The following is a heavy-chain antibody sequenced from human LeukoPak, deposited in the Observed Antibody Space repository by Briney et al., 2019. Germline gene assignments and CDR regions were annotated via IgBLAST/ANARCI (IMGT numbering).Heavy chain of an antibody. CDR2: VTANGGGT. J-gene: IGHJ3*02. Sequence: GGSLRLSCAASGFTFDDYAMHWVRQAPGKGPEWVSYVTANGGGTYYADSVKGRFVISRDNIKNSLDLQMNILRPEDTALYYCAKILNPHAFDIWGQGTMVTVSS. CDR3: AKILNPHAFDI. CDR1: GFTFDDYA. V-gene: IGHV3-43*02. D-gene: IGHD1-14*01.